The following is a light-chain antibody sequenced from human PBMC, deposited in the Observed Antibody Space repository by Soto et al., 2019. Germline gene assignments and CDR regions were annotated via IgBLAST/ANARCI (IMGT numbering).Light chain of an antibody. J-gene: IGLJ2*01. CDR3: EAWDDSLNGVV. Sequence: QSALTQTPSASGTPGQRVNISCSGSSSNIGSNNVNWYQQLSGTAPKLLIYSNNQRPSGVPDRFSGSKSGTSASLAISGLQSEDEADYYCEAWDDSLNGVVFGGGTKLTVL. CDR2: SNN. CDR1: SSNIGSNN. V-gene: IGLV1-44*01.